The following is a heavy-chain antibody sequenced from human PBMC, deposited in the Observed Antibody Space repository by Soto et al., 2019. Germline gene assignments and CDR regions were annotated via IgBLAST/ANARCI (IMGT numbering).Heavy chain of an antibody. D-gene: IGHD5-12*01. CDR2: IRAYNGNT. V-gene: IGHV1-18*01. Sequence: ASVKVSCKASGYTFTSYGISWVRQAPGQGLEWMGWIRAYNGNTTYAQKFQGRVTITADRSTGTAYMELNSLRSEDTAVYYCARDSPIGSTFSGYDAIDYWGQGTLVTVSS. J-gene: IGHJ4*02. CDR3: ARDSPIGSTFSGYDAIDY. CDR1: GYTFTSYG.